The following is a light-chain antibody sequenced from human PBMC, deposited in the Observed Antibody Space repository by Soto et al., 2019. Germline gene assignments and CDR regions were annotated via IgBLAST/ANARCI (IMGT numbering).Light chain of an antibody. V-gene: IGKV3-20*01. CDR3: QQYDNSPRT. CDR2: GES. Sequence: EIVLTQSPGTLSLSPGERATLSCRASQSVSSSFLAWYQQKPGQAPRLLIYGESSRATGIPDRFSGSGSGTDFTLTISRLEPEDFAVYYCQQYDNSPRTCGQGTKVEIK. CDR1: QSVSSSF. J-gene: IGKJ1*01.